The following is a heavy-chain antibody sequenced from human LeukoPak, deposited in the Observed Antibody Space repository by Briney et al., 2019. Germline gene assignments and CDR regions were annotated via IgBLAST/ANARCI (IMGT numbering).Heavy chain of an antibody. CDR3: ARADYGGVPYDYGLDV. V-gene: IGHV3-74*01. J-gene: IGHJ6*02. CDR1: GFTFSSYW. CDR2: INGDGRNI. D-gene: IGHD4-23*01. Sequence: PGGSLRLSCVASGFTFSSYWMHWVRQDPRKGLVWVSRINGDGRNINYADSVKGRFTISRDNSKNTVYLQMNSLRAEDTAVYYCARADYGGVPYDYGLDVWGQGTTVTVSS.